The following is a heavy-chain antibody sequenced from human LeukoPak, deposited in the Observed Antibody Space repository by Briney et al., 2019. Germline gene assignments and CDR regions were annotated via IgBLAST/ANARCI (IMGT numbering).Heavy chain of an antibody. J-gene: IGHJ6*03. CDR2: INHSGST. V-gene: IGHV4-39*07. CDR3: ARGGGYYYYMDV. Sequence: SETLSLTCTVSGGSISSSSYYWGWIRHPPGKGLDWIGEINHSGSTNDNPSLKSRVTISVDTSKNQFSLKLSSVTAADTAVYYCARGGGYYYYMDVWGKGTTVTVSS. CDR1: GGSISSSSYY. D-gene: IGHD3-10*01.